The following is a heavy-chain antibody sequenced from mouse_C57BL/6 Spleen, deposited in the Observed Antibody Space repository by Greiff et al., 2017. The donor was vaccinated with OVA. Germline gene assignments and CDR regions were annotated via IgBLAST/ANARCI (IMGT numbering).Heavy chain of an antibody. CDR3: ASFPAYYSNPWFAY. Sequence: EVQRVESGGGLVKPGGSLKLSCAASGFTFSDYGMHWVRQAPEKGLEWVAYISSGSSTIYYADTVKGRFTISRDNAKNTLFLQMTSLRSEDTAMYYCASFPAYYSNPWFAYWGQGTLVTVSA. CDR1: GFTFSDYG. V-gene: IGHV5-17*01. J-gene: IGHJ3*01. CDR2: ISSGSSTI. D-gene: IGHD2-5*01.